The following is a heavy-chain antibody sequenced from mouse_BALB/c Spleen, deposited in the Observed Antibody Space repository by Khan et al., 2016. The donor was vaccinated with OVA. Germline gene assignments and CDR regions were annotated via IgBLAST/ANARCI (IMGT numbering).Heavy chain of an antibody. CDR1: GDSISSGY. CDR3: SRSTYRYAFAY. J-gene: IGHJ3*01. CDR2: MISSGYT. D-gene: IGHD2-14*01. Sequence: EVELQESGPSLVQPSQTLSLTCSVTGDSISSGYWCWIRKFPGNKLEYMGYMISSGYTYYNPSLKSRISITRHTSKNQYYLQLNSVTTEDTATSYCSRSTYRYAFAYWGQGTLVTVSA. V-gene: IGHV3-8*02.